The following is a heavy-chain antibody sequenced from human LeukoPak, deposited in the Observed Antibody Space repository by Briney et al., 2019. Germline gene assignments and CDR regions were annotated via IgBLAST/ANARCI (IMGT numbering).Heavy chain of an antibody. J-gene: IGHJ5*02. CDR2: ISSSSSTI. V-gene: IGHV3-48*01. D-gene: IGHD3-3*02. Sequence: PGGSLRLSCVAYGFTFSTYSMNWVRQAPGKGLEWVSYISSSSSTIYADSVKGRFIIARDDSKNTLYLQMNSLKTEDTAVYYCADHFWSGYFTTWGQGALVTVSS. CDR1: GFTFSTYS. CDR3: ADHFWSGYFTT.